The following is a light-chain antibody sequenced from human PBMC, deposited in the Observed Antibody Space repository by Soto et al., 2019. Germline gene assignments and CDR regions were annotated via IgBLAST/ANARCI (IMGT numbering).Light chain of an antibody. CDR2: AAS. CDR3: QQYNNWPV. CDR1: QSVSSN. V-gene: IGKV3-15*01. Sequence: EIFMTQSPATLSVAQGEIATLSCRASQSVSSNLAWYQQKPGQAPRLLIYAASTRATGIPARFSGSGSGTEFTLTISSLQSEDFAVYYCQQYNNWPVFGQGTKVDI. J-gene: IGKJ1*01.